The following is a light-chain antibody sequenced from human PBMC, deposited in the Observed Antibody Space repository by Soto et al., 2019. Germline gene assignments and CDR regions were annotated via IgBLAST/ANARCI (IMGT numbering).Light chain of an antibody. CDR2: GAS. CDR3: QQYNNWPWT. CDR1: QSVSSRS. V-gene: IGKV3-20*01. Sequence: EIVLTQSPGTLSLSPGERATLSCRASQSVSSRSLAWYQQKPGQAPRRIISGASSRSADIPDRFSGSGSGTDFTLTFSSLQSEDFAVYYCQQYNNWPWTFGQGTKVDI. J-gene: IGKJ1*01.